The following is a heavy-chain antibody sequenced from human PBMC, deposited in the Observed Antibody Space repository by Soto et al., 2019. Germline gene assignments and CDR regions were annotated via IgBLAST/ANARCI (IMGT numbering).Heavy chain of an antibody. V-gene: IGHV3-23*01. J-gene: IGHJ5*02. Sequence: GGSLRLSCAASGFTFSSYAMSWVRQAPGKGLEWVSAISGSGGSTYYADSVKGRFTISRDNSKNTLYLQMNSLRAEDTAVYYYAKDPYYDFWRLNWFDPWGQETLVTVSS. D-gene: IGHD3-3*01. CDR1: GFTFSSYA. CDR2: ISGSGGST. CDR3: AKDPYYDFWRLNWFDP.